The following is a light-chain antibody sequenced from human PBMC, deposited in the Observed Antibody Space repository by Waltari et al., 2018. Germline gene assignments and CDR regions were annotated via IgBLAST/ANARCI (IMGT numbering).Light chain of an antibody. CDR2: KAS. V-gene: IGKV1-5*03. CDR1: QSISSW. Sequence: DIQMTQSPSTLSASVGDRVTITCRASQSISSWLAWYQQKPGTAPKLLIYKASTLESGVPSRFSCSGSGTEFTLTINSLQPDDFATYYCQQYNGYWTFGQGTKVEIK. CDR3: QQYNGYWT. J-gene: IGKJ1*01.